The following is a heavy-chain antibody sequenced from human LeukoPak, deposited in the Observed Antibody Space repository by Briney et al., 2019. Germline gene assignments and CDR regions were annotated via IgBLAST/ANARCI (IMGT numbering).Heavy chain of an antibody. CDR1: GFTFSSYA. CDR2: ISGSGGST. J-gene: IGHJ4*02. V-gene: IGHV3-23*01. D-gene: IGHD2-15*01. CDR3: AMNPRGYCSGGSCYSDY. Sequence: GGSLRLSCAASGFTFSSYAMSWVRQAPGKGLEWVSAISGSGGSTYYADSVKGRFTISRDNSKNTPYLQMNSLRAEDTAVYYCAMNPRGYCSGGSCYSDYWGQGTLVTVSS.